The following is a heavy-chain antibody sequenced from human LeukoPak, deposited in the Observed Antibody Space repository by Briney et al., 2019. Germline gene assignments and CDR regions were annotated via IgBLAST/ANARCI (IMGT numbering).Heavy chain of an antibody. CDR2: ISGSGGST. J-gene: IGHJ4*02. CDR3: AKDVSRYYDSSGYYYGYYFDY. D-gene: IGHD3-22*01. V-gene: IGHV3-23*01. Sequence: GGSLRLSCAASGFTFSSYAVSWVRQAPGKGLEWVSAISGSGGSTYYADSVKGRFTISRDNSKNTLYLQMNSLRAEDTAVYYCAKDVSRYYDSSGYYYGYYFDYWGQGTLVTVSS. CDR1: GFTFSSYA.